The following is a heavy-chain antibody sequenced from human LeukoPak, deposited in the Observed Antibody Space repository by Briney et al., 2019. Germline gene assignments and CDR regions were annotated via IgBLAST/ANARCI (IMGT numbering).Heavy chain of an antibody. Sequence: GGSLRLSCAASGFTASSNYMSWVRQAPGKGLEWVSVIYSGGSTYYASSVKGRFTIPRDNSKNTLYLQMKSLRAEDTAWYYWAVEMVTIGHFDYWRQGTLVSVSS. CDR3: AVEMVTIGHFDY. J-gene: IGHJ4*02. CDR1: GFTASSNY. V-gene: IGHV3-66*01. CDR2: IYSGGST. D-gene: IGHD5-24*01.